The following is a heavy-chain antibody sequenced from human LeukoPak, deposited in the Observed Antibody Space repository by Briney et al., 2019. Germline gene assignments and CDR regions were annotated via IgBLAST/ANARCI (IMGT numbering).Heavy chain of an antibody. Sequence: PSETLSLTCTVSGGSISSSSYYWGWIRRPPGKGLEWIGSIYYSGSTYYNPSLKSRVTISVDTSKNQFSLKLSSVTAADTAVYYCARLTFWSGYYYFDYWGQGTLVTVSS. CDR1: GGSISSSSYY. V-gene: IGHV4-39*01. CDR3: ARLTFWSGYYYFDY. J-gene: IGHJ4*02. CDR2: IYYSGST. D-gene: IGHD3-3*01.